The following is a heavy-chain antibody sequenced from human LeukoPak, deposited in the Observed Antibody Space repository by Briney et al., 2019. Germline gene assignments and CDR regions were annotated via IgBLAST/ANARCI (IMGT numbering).Heavy chain of an antibody. Sequence: GGSPRLSCAASGFPLDRYAMTWVRQAPGEGLEWGVGNFGNGGTIYYADSVKGRFSVSRDNTKNMLYLQMASLRAEDTALYFCAKMGLTFGRPIDCWGQGTLVTVSA. D-gene: IGHD3-16*01. CDR1: GFPLDRYA. CDR3: AKMGLTFGRPIDC. J-gene: IGHJ4*02. CDR2: NFGNGGTI. V-gene: IGHV3-23*01.